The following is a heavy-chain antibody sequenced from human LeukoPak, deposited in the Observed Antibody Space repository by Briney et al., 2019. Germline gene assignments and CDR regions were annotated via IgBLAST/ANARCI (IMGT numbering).Heavy chain of an antibody. CDR3: ARAGGHIAAAGYYYFDY. V-gene: IGHV3-21*01. CDR1: GFTFSSYS. J-gene: IGHJ4*02. D-gene: IGHD6-13*01. Sequence: GGSLRLSCAASGFTFSSYSMNLVRQAPGKGLEWVSSISSSSSYIYYADSVKGRFTISRDNAKNSLYLQMNSLRAEDTAVYYCARAGGHIAAAGYYYFDYWGQGTLVTVSS. CDR2: ISSSSSYI.